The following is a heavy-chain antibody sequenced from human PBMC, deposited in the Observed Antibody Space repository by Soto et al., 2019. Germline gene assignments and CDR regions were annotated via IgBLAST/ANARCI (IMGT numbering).Heavy chain of an antibody. V-gene: IGHV5-51*01. CDR2: IYPGDSDT. CDR3: ARPVSSGYRDAFDV. CDR1: GYIFTSYW. J-gene: IGHJ3*01. D-gene: IGHD3-22*01. Sequence: GESLKISCKGSGYIFTSYWIGWVRQLPGKGLEWMGIIYPGDSDTRYSPSFHGHVTISADKSISTAYLQWSSLKASDTAMYYCARPVSSGYRDAFDVWGQGTMVTVSS.